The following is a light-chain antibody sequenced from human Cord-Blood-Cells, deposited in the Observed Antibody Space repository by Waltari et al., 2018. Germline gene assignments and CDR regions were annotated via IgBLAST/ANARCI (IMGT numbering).Light chain of an antibody. CDR2: GAS. CDR3: QQYGSPRGYT. J-gene: IGKJ2*01. CDR1: QSVSSSY. V-gene: IGKV3-20*01. Sequence: EIVLTQSPGTLSLSPGERATLSCRASQSVSSSYLAWYQQKPGQAPRLLIYGASSRATGIPDRFSGSGSGTDSTLTISRLEPEDFAVYYCQQYGSPRGYTFGQGTKLEIK.